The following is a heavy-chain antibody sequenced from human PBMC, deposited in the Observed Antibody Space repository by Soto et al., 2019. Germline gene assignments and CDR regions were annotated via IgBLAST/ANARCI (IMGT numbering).Heavy chain of an antibody. D-gene: IGHD3-22*01. V-gene: IGHV3-48*03. CDR2: ISSSGSTI. CDR3: ASNYYNSSGYYSAY. CDR1: GFTFSTYE. Sequence: PGGSLRLSCAASGFTFSTYEVNWVRQAPGKGLEWISYISSSGSTIYYADSVKGRFTISRDNAKNSLYLQMHSLRAEDTAIYYCASNYYNSSGYYSAYWGQGTLVTVSS. J-gene: IGHJ4*02.